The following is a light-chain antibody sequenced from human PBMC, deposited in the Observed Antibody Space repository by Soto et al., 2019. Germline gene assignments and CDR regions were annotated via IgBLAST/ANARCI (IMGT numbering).Light chain of an antibody. CDR3: SSYTSSSTYG. Sequence: QSALTQPASVSGSPGQSITISCTGTSSDVGGYNYVSWYQQHTGKAPKLMIYEVSNRPSGVSNRFSGSKSGNTASLTISGLQAEDEADYYCSSYTSSSTYGFGTVTKLTLL. V-gene: IGLV2-14*01. J-gene: IGLJ1*01. CDR1: SSDVGGYNY. CDR2: EVS.